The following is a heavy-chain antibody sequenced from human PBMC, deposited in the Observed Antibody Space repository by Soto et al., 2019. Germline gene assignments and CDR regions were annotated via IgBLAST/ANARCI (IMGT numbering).Heavy chain of an antibody. CDR3: ARVAILWFGMYRYFDY. J-gene: IGHJ4*02. CDR1: GGSFSGYY. D-gene: IGHD3-10*01. CDR2: INHSGST. Sequence: SETLSLTCAVYGGSFSGYYWSWIRQPPGKGLEWIGEINHSGSTNYNPSLKSRVTISVDTSKNQFSLKLSSVTAADTAVYYCARVAILWFGMYRYFDYWGQGTLVTVSS. V-gene: IGHV4-34*01.